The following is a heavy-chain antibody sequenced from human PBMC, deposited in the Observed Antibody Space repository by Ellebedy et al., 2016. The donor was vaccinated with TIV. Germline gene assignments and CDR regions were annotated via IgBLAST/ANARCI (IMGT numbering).Heavy chain of an antibody. V-gene: IGHV5-10-1*01. J-gene: IGHJ4*02. CDR1: GYSFTSYW. CDR3: ARTGGWGLRPYYFDY. D-gene: IGHD3-16*01. Sequence: GESLKISCNGSGYSFTSYWISWVRQMPGKGLEWMGRIDPSDSYTNYSPSFQGHVTISADKSISTAYLQWSSLKASDTAMYYCARTGGWGLRPYYFDYWGQGTLVTVSS. CDR2: IDPSDSYT.